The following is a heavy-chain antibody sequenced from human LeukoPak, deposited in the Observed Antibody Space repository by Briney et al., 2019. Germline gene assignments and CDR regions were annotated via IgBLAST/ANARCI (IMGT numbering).Heavy chain of an antibody. CDR1: GFTFSGYG. Sequence: GGSLRLSCAASGFTFSGYGMHWVRQAPGKGLEWVAVISYDGSNKYYADSVKGRFTISRDNSKNTLYLQMNSLRAEDTAVYYCARAEYDGYPYYYYYGMDVWGQGTTVTVSS. CDR2: ISYDGSNK. D-gene: IGHD5-18*01. J-gene: IGHJ6*02. CDR3: ARAEYDGYPYYYYYGMDV. V-gene: IGHV3-30*03.